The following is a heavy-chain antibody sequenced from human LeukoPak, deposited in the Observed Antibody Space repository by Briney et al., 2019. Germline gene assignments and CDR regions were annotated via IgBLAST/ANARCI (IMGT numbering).Heavy chain of an antibody. CDR2: IWYDGSNK. J-gene: IGHJ4*02. D-gene: IGHD6-13*01. Sequence: GGSLRLSCAASGFTFSGYGMHWVRQAPGKGLEWVAVIWYDGSNKYYADSVKGRFTISRDNSKNTLYLQMNSLRDEDTAVYYCARDQESIAAAHDYWGQGTLVTVSS. V-gene: IGHV3-33*01. CDR3: ARDQESIAAAHDY. CDR1: GFTFSGYG.